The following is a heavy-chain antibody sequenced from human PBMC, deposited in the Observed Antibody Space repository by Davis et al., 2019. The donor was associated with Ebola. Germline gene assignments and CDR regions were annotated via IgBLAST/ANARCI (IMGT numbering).Heavy chain of an antibody. V-gene: IGHV4-38-2*02. D-gene: IGHD3-22*01. J-gene: IGHJ3*02. Sequence: PGGSLRLSCTVSGYSISSGYYWGWIRQPPGKGLEWIGSIYHSGSTYYNPSLKSRVAISVDMSKNQFSLKLSSVTAADTAVYYCARVGSDSSGHNAFDIWGQGTMVTVSS. CDR2: IYHSGST. CDR1: GYSISSGYY. CDR3: ARVGSDSSGHNAFDI.